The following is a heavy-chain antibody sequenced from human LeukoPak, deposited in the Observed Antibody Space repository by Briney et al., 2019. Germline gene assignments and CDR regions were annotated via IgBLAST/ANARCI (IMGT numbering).Heavy chain of an antibody. CDR1: GGSISSYY. V-gene: IGHV4-59*01. Sequence: PSETLSLTCTVSGGSISSYYWSWIRQPPGKGLERIGYIYYSGSTNYNPSLKSRVIISVDTSKNQFSLKLSSVTAADTAVYYCARDLRYSYGFGTWGQGTLVTVSP. D-gene: IGHD5-18*01. CDR2: IYYSGST. CDR3: ARDLRYSYGFGT. J-gene: IGHJ5*02.